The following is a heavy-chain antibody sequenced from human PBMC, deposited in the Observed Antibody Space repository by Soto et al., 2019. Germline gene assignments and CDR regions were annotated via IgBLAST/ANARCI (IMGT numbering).Heavy chain of an antibody. D-gene: IGHD3-16*01. CDR2: ISAYNGNT. J-gene: IGHJ4*02. CDR3: AIGGTRFDY. V-gene: IGHV1-18*01. CDR1: GYTFTNFG. Sequence: ASVKVSCKTSGYTFTNFGLSWLRQAPGQGLEWMGWISAYNGNTNYAQNFQGRVTMTTDTSTSTAYMELRSLRSDDTAVYYCAIGGTRFDYWGQGTLVTVSS.